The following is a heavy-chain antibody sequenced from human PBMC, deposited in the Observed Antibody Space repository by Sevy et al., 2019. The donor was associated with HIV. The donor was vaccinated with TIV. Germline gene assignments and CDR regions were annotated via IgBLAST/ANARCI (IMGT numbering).Heavy chain of an antibody. Sequence: GGSLRRSCSASGFTFSSYAMHWVRQAPGKGLEYVSAISSNGGSTYYADSVKGRFTISRDNSKNTLYLQMSSLRAEDTAVYYCVKTSTYCSSTSCSDYWGQGTLVTVSS. CDR1: GFTFSSYA. J-gene: IGHJ4*02. D-gene: IGHD2-2*01. CDR3: VKTSTYCSSTSCSDY. CDR2: ISSNGGST. V-gene: IGHV3-64D*06.